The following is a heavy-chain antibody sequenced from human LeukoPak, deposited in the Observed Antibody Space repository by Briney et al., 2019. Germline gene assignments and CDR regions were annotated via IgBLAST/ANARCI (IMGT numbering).Heavy chain of an antibody. D-gene: IGHD2-15*01. Sequence: GGSLRLSCAASGFTFSSYAMSWVRQAPGKGLEWVSAISGSGGSTYYADSVKGRYHISRDNSKSTLYLQMNSLRAADTAVYYCALIVVVVADTSLDYWGQGTLVTVSS. V-gene: IGHV3-23*01. CDR1: GFTFSSYA. CDR3: ALIVVVVADTSLDY. CDR2: ISGSGGST. J-gene: IGHJ4*02.